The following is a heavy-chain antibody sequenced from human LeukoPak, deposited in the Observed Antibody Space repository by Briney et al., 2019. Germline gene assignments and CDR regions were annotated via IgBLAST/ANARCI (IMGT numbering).Heavy chain of an antibody. J-gene: IGHJ4*02. CDR2: IWYDGSHK. V-gene: IGHV3-33*01. Sequence: GGSLRLSCAASGFTFSSYGMHWVRQAPGKGLEWVAVIWYDGSHKYYADSVKGRFTISRDNSKNTLYLQMNSLRAEDTAVYHCARRSSASPSPNGVINPPHIDYWGQGTLVTVSS. CDR1: GFTFSSYG. CDR3: ARRSSASPSPNGVINPPHIDY. D-gene: IGHD3-16*02.